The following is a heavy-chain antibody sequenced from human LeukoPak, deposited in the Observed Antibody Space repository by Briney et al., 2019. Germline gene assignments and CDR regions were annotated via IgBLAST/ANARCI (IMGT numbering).Heavy chain of an antibody. V-gene: IGHV3-9*03. CDR1: RFTFDDYA. CDR3: AKTKYYDFWSGYFDY. Sequence: GGSLRLSCAASRFTFDDYAMHWVRQAPGKGREWVSVISWNSGSIGYADSVKGRFTISRDNAKNSLYLQMNSLRAEDMALYYCAKTKYYDFWSGYFDYWGQGTLVTVSS. J-gene: IGHJ4*02. CDR2: ISWNSGSI. D-gene: IGHD3-3*01.